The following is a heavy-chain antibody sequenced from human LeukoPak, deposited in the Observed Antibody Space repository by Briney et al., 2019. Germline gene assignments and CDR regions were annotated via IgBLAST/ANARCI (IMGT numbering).Heavy chain of an antibody. CDR2: IYTSGST. Sequence: SQTLSLTCTVSGGSISSGSYYWSWIRQPAGKGLEWIGRIYTSGSTNYNPSLKSRVTISVDTSKNQFSLKLSSVTAADTAVYYCARGPAGIAAAGLDYWGQGTLVTVSS. J-gene: IGHJ4*02. CDR3: ARGPAGIAAAGLDY. V-gene: IGHV4-61*02. D-gene: IGHD6-13*01. CDR1: GGSISSGSYY.